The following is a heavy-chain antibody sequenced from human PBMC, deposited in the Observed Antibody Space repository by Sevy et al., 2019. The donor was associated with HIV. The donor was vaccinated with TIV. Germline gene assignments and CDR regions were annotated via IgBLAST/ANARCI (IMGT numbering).Heavy chain of an antibody. CDR3: VREGLGGFSYSLDC. D-gene: IGHD3-16*01. J-gene: IGHJ4*02. Sequence: GGSLRLSCKASGFIFSNYEMTWVRQAPGKGLEWVATMNQDGTERDYVDSVKGRFTISRDNTKTSLFLQMNSLSAEDTGVYYCVREGLGGFSYSLDCWGQGTLVTVSS. CDR2: MNQDGTER. CDR1: GFIFSNYE. V-gene: IGHV3-7*01.